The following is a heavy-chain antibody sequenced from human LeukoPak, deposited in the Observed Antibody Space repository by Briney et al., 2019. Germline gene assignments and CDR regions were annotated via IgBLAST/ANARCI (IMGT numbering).Heavy chain of an antibody. J-gene: IGHJ6*02. D-gene: IGHD3-10*01. CDR2: ISAYNGNT. V-gene: IGHV1-18*01. CDR3: ATDGKKLWFGELFTYYYGMDV. CDR1: GYTFTSYG. Sequence: GASVKVSCKASGYTFTSYGISWVRQAPGQGLEWMGWISAYNGNTNYAQKLQGRVTMTTDTSTSTAYMELRSLRSDDTAVYYCATDGKKLWFGELFTYYYGMDVWGQGTTVTVSS.